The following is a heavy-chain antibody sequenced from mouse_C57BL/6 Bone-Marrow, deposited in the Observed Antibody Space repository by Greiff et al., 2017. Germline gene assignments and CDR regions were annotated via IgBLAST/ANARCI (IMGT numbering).Heavy chain of an antibody. V-gene: IGHV1-80*01. CDR2: IYPGDGDT. Sequence: VKVVESGAELVKPGASVKISCKASGYAFSSYWMNWVKQRPGKGLEWIGQIYPGDGDTNYNGKFKGKATLTADKSSSTAYMQLSSLTSEDSAVYFCARWVLRGFAYWGQGTLVTVSA. CDR1: GYAFSSYW. D-gene: IGHD2-14*01. CDR3: ARWVLRGFAY. J-gene: IGHJ3*01.